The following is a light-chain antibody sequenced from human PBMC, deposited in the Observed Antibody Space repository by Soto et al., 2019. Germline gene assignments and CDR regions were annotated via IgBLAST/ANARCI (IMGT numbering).Light chain of an antibody. CDR1: QGIRSD. Sequence: AIQLTQSPSSLSASVGDRVTITCRASQGIRSDVAWYQQKPGKVPKLLIYDAVTLQNGVPSRFSGGGSGSAFTLTISSLQPEDFATYYCLQDYNYPRTFGPGTKVDI. CDR3: LQDYNYPRT. CDR2: DAV. J-gene: IGKJ3*01. V-gene: IGKV1-6*02.